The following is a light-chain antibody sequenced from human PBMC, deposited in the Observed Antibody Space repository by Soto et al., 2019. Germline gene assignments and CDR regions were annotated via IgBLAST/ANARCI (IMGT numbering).Light chain of an antibody. CDR1: QSISSW. Sequence: EIQMTQSPSTLSASIGDRFTITCRASQSISSWLAWYQQKPGKAPKLLIYEASSLESGVPSRFSGSGSGTDFTFIISSLQPEDSATYYCQQTYSTPGWTFGQGTKVDIK. CDR3: QQTYSTPGWT. CDR2: EAS. V-gene: IGKV1-5*03. J-gene: IGKJ1*01.